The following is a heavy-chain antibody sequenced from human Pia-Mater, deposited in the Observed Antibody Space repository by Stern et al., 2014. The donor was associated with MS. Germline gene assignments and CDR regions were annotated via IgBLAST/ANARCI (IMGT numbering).Heavy chain of an antibody. J-gene: IGHJ2*01. V-gene: IGHV3-33*01. Sequence: QVQLVESGGGVVQPGQSLRLSCAASGFTFRDNGMHGVRQAPGKGLEWVAVIWNDGSNRYHADSVAARFSISRDNSKNTLYLQMDSLTVDDTAIYHCARDNPVTSVAPHWYFDLWGRGTLVTVSP. CDR1: GFTFRDNG. CDR3: ARDNPVTSVAPHWYFDL. D-gene: IGHD2-21*01. CDR2: IWNDGSNR.